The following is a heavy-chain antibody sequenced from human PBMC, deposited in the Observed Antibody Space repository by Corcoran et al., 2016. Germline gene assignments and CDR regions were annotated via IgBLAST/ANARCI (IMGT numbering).Heavy chain of an antibody. Sequence: QVQLVESGGGVVQPGRSLRLSCAASGFTFSSYGMHWVRQAPGKGLEWVAVISYDGSNKYYADSVKGRFTISRDNSKNTLDLQMNRLRAEDTAVYYCGKDSGYCSGGSCYALGYWGQGTLVTVSS. J-gene: IGHJ4*02. CDR3: GKDSGYCSGGSCYALGY. CDR2: ISYDGSNK. CDR1: GFTFSSYG. D-gene: IGHD2-15*01. V-gene: IGHV3-30*18.